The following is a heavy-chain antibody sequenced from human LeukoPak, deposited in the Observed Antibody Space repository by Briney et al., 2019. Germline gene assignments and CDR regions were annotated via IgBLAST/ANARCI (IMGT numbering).Heavy chain of an antibody. Sequence: GGSLRLSCAASGFTFSRYSMHWVRQAPGKGLEYVSAISSNGGSTYYANSVKGRFTISRDNSKNTLYLQMNSLRAADTAVYYCARHPVDFWSGYPYYFDYWGQGTLVTVSS. CDR2: ISSNGGST. J-gene: IGHJ4*02. CDR3: ARHPVDFWSGYPYYFDY. V-gene: IGHV3-64*01. D-gene: IGHD3-3*01. CDR1: GFTFSRYS.